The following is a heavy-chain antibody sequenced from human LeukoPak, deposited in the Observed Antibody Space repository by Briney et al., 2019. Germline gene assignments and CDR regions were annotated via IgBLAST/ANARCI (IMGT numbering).Heavy chain of an antibody. CDR2: INLDGSDK. CDR3: ARDTRYFDY. Sequence: GGSLRLSCAASGFTFNNYWMTWVRQAPGKGLEWVGNINLDGSDKYYGDSVKGRFTISRDNAKDSLYLQMNSLRAEDTAVYYCARDTRYFDYWGQGNMVTVSS. J-gene: IGHJ4*02. V-gene: IGHV3-7*01. CDR1: GFTFNNYW.